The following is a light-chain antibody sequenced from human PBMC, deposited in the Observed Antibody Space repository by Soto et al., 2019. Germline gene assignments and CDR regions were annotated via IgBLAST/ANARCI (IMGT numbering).Light chain of an antibody. J-gene: IGKJ1*01. CDR2: DAS. CDR3: QLRSNWLWT. CDR1: QSVSSY. Sequence: EIVLTQPPATLSLSPGERATLSCMASQSVSSYLAWYQQKPGQAPRLLIYDASNRATGSPARFSGSGSGTDFTLTISSREPEDFAVYYCQLRSNWLWTVGQGTKVDIK. V-gene: IGKV3-11*01.